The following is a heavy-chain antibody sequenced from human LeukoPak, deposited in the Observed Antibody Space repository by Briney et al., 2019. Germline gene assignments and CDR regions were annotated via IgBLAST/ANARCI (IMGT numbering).Heavy chain of an antibody. CDR2: ISSNGDST. V-gene: IGHV3-64*01. CDR3: ARFSAATDDC. J-gene: IGHJ4*02. CDR1: GFRLSNYA. D-gene: IGHD1-26*01. Sequence: GSLRLSCAASGFRLSNYAMHWVRPAPGKGLEYVSAISSNGDSTYYANSVKGRFTVSRDNSKNTLYLQMGSLRAEDMAVYYCARFSAATDDCWGQGTLVTVSS.